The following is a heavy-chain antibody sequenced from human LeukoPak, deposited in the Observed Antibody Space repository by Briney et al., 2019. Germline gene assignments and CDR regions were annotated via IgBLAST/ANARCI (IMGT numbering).Heavy chain of an antibody. J-gene: IGHJ4*02. CDR2: ISSSSGDI. V-gene: IGHV3-21*01. CDR1: GFTFSDYS. D-gene: IGHD3-10*01. CDR3: ARDLYGSGRYQRDY. Sequence: GGSLRLSCAASGFTFSDYSMNWVRQAPGKGLEWVSSISSSSGDIYYTDSVKGRFTISRGNARNSLYLQMNSLRAEDTAVYYCARDLYGSGRYQRDYWGQGTLVAVSS.